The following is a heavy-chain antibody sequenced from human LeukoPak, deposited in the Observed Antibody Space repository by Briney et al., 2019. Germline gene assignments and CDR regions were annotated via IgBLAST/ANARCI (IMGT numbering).Heavy chain of an antibody. V-gene: IGHV1-2*02. CDR3: ARGDGYSYGYLGY. D-gene: IGHD5-18*01. CDR2: INPNCGSR. J-gene: IGHJ4*02. Sequence: GASVNVSCKAFVYTFTRYYMQWLRPAPGQGLEWMGWINPNCGSRSYAQKLQGRVTMTRDTSISTDYMELSRLKSDDTAVYYCARGDGYSYGYLGYWGQESLLAVSS. CDR1: VYTFTRYY.